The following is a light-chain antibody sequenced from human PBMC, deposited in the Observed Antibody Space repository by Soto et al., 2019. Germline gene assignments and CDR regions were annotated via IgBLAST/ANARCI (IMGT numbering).Light chain of an antibody. Sequence: QSALTQPASVSESPGQSITISCTGTSSDVGSYNLVSWYQQHPGRAPILIIYETTKRPSGVSNRVSGSKSGNTASVTVSGLQAEDEADYYCCSYAGSAAVLFGGGTKLTVL. J-gene: IGLJ2*01. CDR2: ETT. CDR1: SSDVGSYNL. V-gene: IGLV2-23*01. CDR3: CSYAGSAAVL.